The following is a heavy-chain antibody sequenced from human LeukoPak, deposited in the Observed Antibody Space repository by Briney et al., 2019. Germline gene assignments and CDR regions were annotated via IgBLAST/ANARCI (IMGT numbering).Heavy chain of an antibody. CDR3: ARDRRGYYDSSGYFDY. CDR2: IDYSGST. J-gene: IGHJ4*02. D-gene: IGHD3-22*01. CDR1: GGSISSYF. Sequence: NPAETLSLTCTVSGGSISSYFWSWIRQSPGKGLEWIAYIDYSGSTKYNPSLKSRVTITLDTSKNQFSLKLSSVTAADTAVYYCARDRRGYYDSSGYFDYWGQGTLVTVSS. V-gene: IGHV4-59*01.